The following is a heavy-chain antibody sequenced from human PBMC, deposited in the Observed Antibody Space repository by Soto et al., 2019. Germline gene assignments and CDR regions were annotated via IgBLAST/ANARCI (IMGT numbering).Heavy chain of an antibody. J-gene: IGHJ3*02. CDR2: IYWDDDK. V-gene: IGHV2-5*02. Sequence: SGPTLVNATGTLRLTCTFSGFSLSARGEGVGWIRQPPGKALEWLAIIYWDDDKRYSPSLRTTFTITKDTSKNQVVLTMTNMDPVDTATYFCAHRPFHSAWHAAHDIWGPGTMLTVSS. CDR1: GFSLSARGEG. CDR3: AHRPFHSAWHAAHDI. D-gene: IGHD2-15*01.